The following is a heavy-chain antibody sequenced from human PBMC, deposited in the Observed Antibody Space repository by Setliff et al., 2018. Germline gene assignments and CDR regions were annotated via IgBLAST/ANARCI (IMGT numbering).Heavy chain of an antibody. Sequence: ASVKVSCKASGYMFRSYGINWMRQAPGQGLEWMGWISSYNSDVTNYAQRFQGRITMTTDTSTSVAYMDLRGLRSDDTAIYYCAISTLSICSGGSCPNVFDVWGPGTMVTV. J-gene: IGHJ3*01. CDR2: ISSYNSDVT. V-gene: IGHV1-18*04. CDR1: GYMFRSYG. CDR3: AISTLSICSGGSCPNVFDV. D-gene: IGHD2-15*01.